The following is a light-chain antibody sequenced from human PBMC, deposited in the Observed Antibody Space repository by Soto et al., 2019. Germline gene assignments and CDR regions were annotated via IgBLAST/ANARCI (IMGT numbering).Light chain of an antibody. V-gene: IGKV3-20*01. CDR1: QTVRNNY. J-gene: IGKJ4*01. Sequence: EVVLTQSPCTLSLSPGERATLSSRASQTVRNNYLAWYQQKPGQAPRLLIYDASSRATGIPDRFSGGGSGTDFTLTISRLEPEDFAVYYCQQFSSYPLTFGGGTKVDI. CDR2: DAS. CDR3: QQFSSYPLT.